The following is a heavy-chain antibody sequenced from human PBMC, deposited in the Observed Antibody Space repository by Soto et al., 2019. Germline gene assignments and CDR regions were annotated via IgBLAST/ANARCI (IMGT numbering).Heavy chain of an antibody. CDR3: TTPQPRMTTVTHNSYYYGMDV. CDR2: IKSKTDGGTT. Sequence: GGSLRLSCAASGFTFSNAWMSWVRQAPGKGLEWVCRIKSKTDGGTTDYAAPVKGRFTISRDDSKNTLYLQMNSLKTEDTAVYYCTTPQPRMTTVTHNSYYYGMDVWGQGTTVTVSS. J-gene: IGHJ6*02. D-gene: IGHD4-17*01. V-gene: IGHV3-15*01. CDR1: GFTFSNAW.